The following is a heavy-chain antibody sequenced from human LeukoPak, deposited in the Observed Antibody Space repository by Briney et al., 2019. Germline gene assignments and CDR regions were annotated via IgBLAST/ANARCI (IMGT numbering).Heavy chain of an antibody. Sequence: GGSLRLSCAASGFTFSSYSMTWVRQAPGKGLEWVSSISSSSSYIYYADSVKGRFTISRDNAKNSLYLQMNSRRAQDTAVSYCARGQSYYYGMDVWGQGTTVTVSS. J-gene: IGHJ6*02. V-gene: IGHV3-21*01. CDR3: ARGQSYYYGMDV. CDR1: GFTFSSYS. CDR2: ISSSSSYI.